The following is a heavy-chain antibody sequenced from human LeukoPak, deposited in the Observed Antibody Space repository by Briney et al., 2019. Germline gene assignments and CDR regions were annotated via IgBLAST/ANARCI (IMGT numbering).Heavy chain of an antibody. D-gene: IGHD2-2*01. CDR2: ISGSGDST. V-gene: IGHV3-23*01. CDR3: ATSSTFYYYFDY. CDR1: GFTFNSYV. Sequence: PGGSLRLSCAASGFTFNSYVMSWVRQAPGKGLEWVSTISGSGDSTDYADSLKGRFTISRDNSKNTLYLQMNSLRADDTAVYYCATSSTFYYYFDYWGQGTLVTVSP. J-gene: IGHJ4*02.